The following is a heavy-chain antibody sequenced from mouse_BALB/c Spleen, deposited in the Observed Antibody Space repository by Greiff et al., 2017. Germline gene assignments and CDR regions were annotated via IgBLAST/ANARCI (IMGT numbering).Heavy chain of an antibody. V-gene: IGHV14-3*02. CDR2: IDPANGNT. Sequence: VQLRQSGAELVKPGASVKLSCTASGFNIKDTYMHWVKQRPEQGLEWIGRIDPANGNTKYDPKFQGKATITADTSSNTAYLQLSSLTSEDTAVYYCARSSSSYYFDYWGQGTTLTVSS. J-gene: IGHJ2*01. D-gene: IGHD1-1*01. CDR1: GFNIKDTY. CDR3: ARSSSSYYFDY.